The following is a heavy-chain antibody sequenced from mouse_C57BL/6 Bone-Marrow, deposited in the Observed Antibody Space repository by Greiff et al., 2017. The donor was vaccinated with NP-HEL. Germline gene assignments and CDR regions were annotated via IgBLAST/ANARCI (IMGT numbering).Heavy chain of an antibody. J-gene: IGHJ3*01. D-gene: IGHD4-1*01. Sequence: QVQLQQSGPGLVQPSQSLSITCTVSGFSLTSYGVHWVRQSPGKGLEWLGVIWSGGSTDYNAAFISRLSISKDNSKSQVFFKMSSLQADDTAIYYCARNSGTWFAYWGQGTLVTVSA. CDR3: ARNSGTWFAY. CDR2: IWSGGST. V-gene: IGHV2-2*01. CDR1: GFSLTSYG.